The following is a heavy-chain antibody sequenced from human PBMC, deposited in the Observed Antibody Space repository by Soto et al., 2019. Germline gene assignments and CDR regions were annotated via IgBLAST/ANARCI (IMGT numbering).Heavy chain of an antibody. J-gene: IGHJ6*02. CDR3: ARMKVDSYQFYYAMDV. CDR1: GYTFTTHA. CDR2: INGGTGQT. D-gene: IGHD3-22*01. Sequence: GASVKVSCKASGYTFTTHAMHWVRQAPGQSLEWMGWINGGTGQTKHSQRFQGRLTISKDTSGSQVVLSMTNVYPVDTATYYCARMKVDSYQFYYAMDVWGQGTTVTVSS. V-gene: IGHV1-3*01.